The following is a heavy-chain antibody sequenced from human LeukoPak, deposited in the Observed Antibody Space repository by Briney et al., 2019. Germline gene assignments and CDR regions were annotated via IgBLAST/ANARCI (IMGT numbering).Heavy chain of an antibody. V-gene: IGHV3-53*01. CDR2: IYSGGST. D-gene: IGHD5-18*01. J-gene: IGHJ4*02. Sequence: GGSLRLSCAASGFTVSSNYTSWVRQAPGKGLEWVSVIYSGGSTYYADSVEGRFTISRDNAKNSLYLQMNSLRAEDTAVYYCARGGYTYGYATSQGDYWGQGTLVTVSS. CDR3: ARGGYTYGYATSQGDY. CDR1: GFTVSSNY.